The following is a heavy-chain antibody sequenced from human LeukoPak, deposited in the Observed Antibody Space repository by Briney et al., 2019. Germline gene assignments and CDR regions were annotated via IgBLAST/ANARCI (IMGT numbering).Heavy chain of an antibody. CDR3: ATSPRGTGHR. Sequence: PGGSLSLSCAASGFTFSNYWMHWVRQAPGAGLELVANIKQDGSEKYYVDSVKGLFTISRNNARTSLDLQMNSLSVEDSAVYYCATSPRGTGHRWGQGTLVTVSS. V-gene: IGHV3-7*01. J-gene: IGHJ5*02. CDR1: GFTFSNYW. CDR2: IKQDGSEK. D-gene: IGHD1-1*01.